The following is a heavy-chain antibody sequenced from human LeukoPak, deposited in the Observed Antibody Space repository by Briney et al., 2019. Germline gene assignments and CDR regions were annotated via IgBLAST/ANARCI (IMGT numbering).Heavy chain of an antibody. Sequence: GGSLRLSCAASGFSFSNYALSWVRQAPGKGLEWVSAITGSGGNTYYADSVKGRFTISRDNSKNTLYLQMNSLRAEDTAVYYCAKWGDFDVLTGYYVPDFWGQGTLVTVSS. D-gene: IGHD3-9*01. J-gene: IGHJ4*02. CDR2: ITGSGGNT. CDR3: AKWGDFDVLTGYYVPDF. CDR1: GFSFSNYA. V-gene: IGHV3-23*01.